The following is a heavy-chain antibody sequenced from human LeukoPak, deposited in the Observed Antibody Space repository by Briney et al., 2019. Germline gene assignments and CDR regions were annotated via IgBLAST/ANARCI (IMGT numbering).Heavy chain of an antibody. D-gene: IGHD2-2*01. CDR1: GFTFSSYA. J-gene: IGHJ4*02. CDR2: MSGSGGNT. Sequence: GGSLRLSCAASGFTFSSYAMSWVRQAPGKGLEWVSGMSGSGGNTYYADSVKGRFTISRDSSKNTLYLQMNSLRAEDTAVYYCAKAFGYCSTATCYDFDNWGQGTLVTVSA. CDR3: AKAFGYCSTATCYDFDN. V-gene: IGHV3-23*01.